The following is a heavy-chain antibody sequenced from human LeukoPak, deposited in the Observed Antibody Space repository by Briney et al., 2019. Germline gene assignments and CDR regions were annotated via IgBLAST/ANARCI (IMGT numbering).Heavy chain of an antibody. Sequence: PGGSLRLSCAASGFTFSDYYMSWIRQAPGKGLEWVSYISSSGSTIYYADSVKGRFTISRDNAKNSLYLQMNSLRAEDTAVYYCARDPSYDSSGYAFDIWGQGTMVTVSS. V-gene: IGHV3-11*04. CDR1: GFTFSDYY. J-gene: IGHJ3*02. CDR3: ARDPSYDSSGYAFDI. CDR2: ISSSGSTI. D-gene: IGHD3-22*01.